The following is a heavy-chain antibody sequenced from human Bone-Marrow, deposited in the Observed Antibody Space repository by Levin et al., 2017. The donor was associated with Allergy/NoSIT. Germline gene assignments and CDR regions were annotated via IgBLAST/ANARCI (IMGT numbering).Heavy chain of an antibody. CDR3: ARGHRRYYYDSSLRHAGYYFDY. CDR1: GGSFSGYY. V-gene: IGHV4-34*01. J-gene: IGHJ4*02. D-gene: IGHD3-22*01. CDR2: INHSGST. Sequence: SETLSLTCAVYGGSFSGYYWSWIRQPPGKGLEWIGEINHSGSTNYNPSLKSRVTISVDTSKNQFSLKLSSVTAADTAVYYCARGHRRYYYDSSLRHAGYYFDYWGQGTLVTVSS.